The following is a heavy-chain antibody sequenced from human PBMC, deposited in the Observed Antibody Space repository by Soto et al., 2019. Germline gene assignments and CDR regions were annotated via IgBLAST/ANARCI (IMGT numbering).Heavy chain of an antibody. CDR3: ARGDRGGSGAPASSYEAGLAG. J-gene: IGHJ6*02. CDR1: GFILSSYA. D-gene: IGHD3-10*01. CDR2: VSAGGEMK. V-gene: IGHV3-23*01. Sequence: DVQLLESGGDLVQPGGSLRLSCTASGFILSSYAMGWVRQAPGKGLEWVSSVSAGGEMKYKSDSVKGRCTISRDNSNSTLFLQMNSLRIEDTALYYCARGDRGGSGAPASSYEAGLAGWGEGTAVTVS.